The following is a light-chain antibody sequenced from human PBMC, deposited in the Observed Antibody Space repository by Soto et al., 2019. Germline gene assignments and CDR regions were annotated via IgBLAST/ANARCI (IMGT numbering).Light chain of an antibody. CDR2: GAS. Sequence: EIALRQSQGTLSLSPGDEATLSCKASQSVSSEFLAWYQQKPGQPPRLLIVGASTRATGIADRFSGSGSGTHFTLTISRLEPEDFAVYDCQQYIRWPLTVGGGT. CDR1: QSVSSEF. V-gene: IGKV3-20*01. J-gene: IGKJ4*01. CDR3: QQYIRWPLT.